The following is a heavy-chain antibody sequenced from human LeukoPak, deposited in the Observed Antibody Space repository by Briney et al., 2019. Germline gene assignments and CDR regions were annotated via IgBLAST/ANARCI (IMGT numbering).Heavy chain of an antibody. CDR3: ATGERLWYGSGSYYSGQEYYFDY. Sequence: GASVKVSCKVSGYTLTELSMHWVRQAPGKGLEWMGGFDPEDGETIYAQKFQGRVTMTEDTSTDTAYMELSSLRSEDTAVYYCATGERLWYGSGSYYSGQEYYFDYWGQGTLVTVSS. CDR1: GYTLTELS. D-gene: IGHD3-10*01. J-gene: IGHJ4*02. V-gene: IGHV1-24*01. CDR2: FDPEDGET.